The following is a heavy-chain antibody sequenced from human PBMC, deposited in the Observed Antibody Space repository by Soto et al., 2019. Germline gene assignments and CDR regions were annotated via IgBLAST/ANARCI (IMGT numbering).Heavy chain of an antibody. CDR3: VKERECRSTSCNAGWGNWFDP. CDR1: GFTFSSYA. Sequence: EVQLLESGGDLVQPGGSLRLSCAASGFTFSSYAMSWVRQAPGKGLEWVSAISDSGGRRYYADSVKGRFTISRDNSKNTVYLQMNSLRAEDTAVYYCVKERECRSTSCNAGWGNWFDPRGQGTLVTVSS. V-gene: IGHV3-23*01. D-gene: IGHD2-2*01. CDR2: ISDSGGRR. J-gene: IGHJ5*02.